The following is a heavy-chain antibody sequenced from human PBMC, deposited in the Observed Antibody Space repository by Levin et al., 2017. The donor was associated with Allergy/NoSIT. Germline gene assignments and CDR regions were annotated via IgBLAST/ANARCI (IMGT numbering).Heavy chain of an antibody. CDR1: GFTLSHYT. CDR2: ISSSSTTI. D-gene: IGHD4-23*01. CDR3: ARDRTTVASPFDY. J-gene: IGHJ4*02. Sequence: ETLSLTCAASGFTLSHYTMNWVRQAPGKGLEWVSYISSSSTTIYYADSVKGRFTISRDNAKNSLYLQMNSLRDEDTAVYYCARDRTTVASPFDYWGQGTLVTVSS. V-gene: IGHV3-48*02.